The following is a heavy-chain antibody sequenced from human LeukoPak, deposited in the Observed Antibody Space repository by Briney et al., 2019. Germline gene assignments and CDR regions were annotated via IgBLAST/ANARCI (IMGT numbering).Heavy chain of an antibody. D-gene: IGHD6-19*01. Sequence: SETLSLTCAVYGGSFSGYYWSWIRQPPGKGLEWIGEINHSGSTNYNPSLKSRVTISVDTSKNQFSLKLSSVTAADTAVYYCARRARLAGSFSPIRGHFDYWGQGTLVTVSS. V-gene: IGHV4-34*01. CDR1: GGSFSGYY. CDR3: ARRARLAGSFSPIRGHFDY. J-gene: IGHJ4*02. CDR2: INHSGST.